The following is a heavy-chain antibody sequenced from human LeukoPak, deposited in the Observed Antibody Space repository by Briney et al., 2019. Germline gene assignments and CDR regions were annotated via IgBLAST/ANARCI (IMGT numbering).Heavy chain of an antibody. Sequence: ASVKVSCKASGYTFTSYAISWVRQAPGQGLEWMGGIIPIFGTANYAQKFQGRVTITADESTSTAYMELSSLRSEDTAVYYCARDRGGSYFHAFDIWGQGTMVTVSS. CDR3: ARDRGGSYFHAFDI. CDR1: GYTFTSYA. J-gene: IGHJ3*02. CDR2: IIPIFGTA. V-gene: IGHV1-69*13. D-gene: IGHD1-26*01.